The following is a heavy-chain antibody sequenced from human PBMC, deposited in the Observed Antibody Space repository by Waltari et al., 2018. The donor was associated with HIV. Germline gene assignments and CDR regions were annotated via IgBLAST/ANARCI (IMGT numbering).Heavy chain of an antibody. CDR3: ARDPAPYYDILTGYNAYYFDY. J-gene: IGHJ4*02. V-gene: IGHV3-33*01. D-gene: IGHD3-9*01. Sequence: QVQLVESGGGVVQPGRSLTLSCAASGFPFRSSAMRCVRKAQAKGLEWVAFIWYDGSYKYYADSVKGRFTISRDNSKNTLYLQMSSLRAEDTAVYYCARDPAPYYDILTGYNAYYFDYWGQGTLVTVSS. CDR2: IWYDGSYK. CDR1: GFPFRSSA.